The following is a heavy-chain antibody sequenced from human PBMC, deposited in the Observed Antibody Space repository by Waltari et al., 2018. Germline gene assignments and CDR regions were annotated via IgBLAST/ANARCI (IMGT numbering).Heavy chain of an antibody. CDR2: IDPSDSST. D-gene: IGHD1-1*01. CDR1: GYDFSTYW. V-gene: IGHV5-10-1*01. J-gene: IGHJ6*03. CDR3: ARTSTRDFYYMDV. Sequence: EVQLVQSGAEVKKPGESLRISCEGSGYDFSTYWITWVRDMPGKGLQWMGGIDPSDSSTNYRPSFRAHVTISVDRSISTAYIQWSGLRASDTAIYYCARTSTRDFYYMDVWGKGTTVTVSS.